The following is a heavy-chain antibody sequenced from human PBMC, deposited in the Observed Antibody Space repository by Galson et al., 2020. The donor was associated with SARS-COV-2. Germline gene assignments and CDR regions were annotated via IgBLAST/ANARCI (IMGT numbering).Heavy chain of an antibody. CDR2: LYYSGST. Sequence: GSLYYSGSTYYNPSLKSRVTISVDTSKNQFSLKLSSVTAADTAVYYCASNSGWYNGYYYYMDVWGKGTTVTVSS. V-gene: IGHV4-39*01. CDR3: ASNSGWYNGYYYYMDV. D-gene: IGHD6-19*01. J-gene: IGHJ6*03.